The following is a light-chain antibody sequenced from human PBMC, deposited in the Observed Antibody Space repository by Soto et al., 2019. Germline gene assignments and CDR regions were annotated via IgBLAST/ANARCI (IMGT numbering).Light chain of an antibody. CDR1: QRIYSS. CDR3: QQSYSAPYT. J-gene: IGKJ2*01. CDR2: AAS. V-gene: IGKV1-39*01. Sequence: DIQMTHSPSSLSASLGDRVTITCRASQRIYSSLNWYPQKPGKAPKLLIYAASNLQSGVPSRFSGSGSGTDFTLSISSLQPEDFATYYCQQSYSAPYTFGQGTKLEI.